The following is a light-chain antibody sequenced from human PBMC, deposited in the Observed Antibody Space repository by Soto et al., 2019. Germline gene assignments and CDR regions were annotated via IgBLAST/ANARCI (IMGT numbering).Light chain of an antibody. CDR2: LEGSGSY. V-gene: IGLV4-60*03. Sequence: QAVVTQSSSASASLGSSVKLTCTLGSGHSSHIIAWHQQQPGKAPRYLMKLEGSGSYNKGSGVPDRFSGSSSGADRYLAISNLQSEDEADYYCETWDSNTRVFGGGTKLTVL. CDR3: ETWDSNTRV. J-gene: IGLJ2*01. CDR1: SGHSSHI.